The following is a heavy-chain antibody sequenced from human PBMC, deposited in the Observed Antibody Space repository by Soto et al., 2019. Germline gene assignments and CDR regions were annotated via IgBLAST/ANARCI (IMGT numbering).Heavy chain of an antibody. V-gene: IGHV4-61*01. CDR1: GGSVSSGSYY. CDR3: ARVRRDGYNTFDY. J-gene: IGHJ4*02. Sequence: PSETLSLTCTVSGGSVSSGSYYWSWIRQPPGKGLEWIGYIYYSGSTNYNPSLKSRVTISVDASKNQFSLKLSSVTAADTAVYYCARVRRDGYNTFDYWGQGTLVTVSS. CDR2: IYYSGST. D-gene: IGHD5-12*01.